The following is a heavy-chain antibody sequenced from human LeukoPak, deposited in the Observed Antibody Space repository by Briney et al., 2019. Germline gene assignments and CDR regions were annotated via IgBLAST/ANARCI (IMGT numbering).Heavy chain of an antibody. CDR3: ARGWGTFGGVRGIVDY. CDR2: IIPILGIA. CDR1: GGTFSSYA. J-gene: IGHJ4*02. V-gene: IGHV1-69*04. D-gene: IGHD3-16*01. Sequence: SVKVSCKASGGTFSSYAISWVRQAPGQGLEWMGRIIPILGIANYAQKFQGRVTITADRSTSTAYMELSSLRSEDTAVYYCARGWGTFGGVRGIVDYWGQGTLVTVSS.